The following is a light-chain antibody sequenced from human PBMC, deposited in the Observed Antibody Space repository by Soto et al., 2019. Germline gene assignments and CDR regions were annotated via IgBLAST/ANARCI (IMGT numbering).Light chain of an antibody. CDR3: STYTSRSTLV. CDR1: TSNLGAGYD. CDR2: GNR. V-gene: IGLV1-40*01. J-gene: IGLJ2*01. Sequence: QSVLTQPPSVSGAPGQRVTLSCTGNTSNLGAGYDVHWYQQLPGAAPKLVIFGNRNRPSGVPERFSGSKSGTSASLAITGLQAEDEDDYYCSTYTSRSTLVFGGGTKLTVL.